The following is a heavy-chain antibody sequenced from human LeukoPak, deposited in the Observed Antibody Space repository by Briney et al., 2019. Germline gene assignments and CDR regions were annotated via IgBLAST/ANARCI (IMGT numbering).Heavy chain of an antibody. V-gene: IGHV1-18*01. CDR2: ISAYNGNT. CDR1: GYTFTSYG. J-gene: IGHJ6*03. CDR3: ARGDCSSTSCGGGYYYYMDV. Sequence: ASVKVSCKASGYTFTSYGISWVRQAPGQGLEWMGWISAYNGNTNYAQKLQGRVIMTTDTSTSTAYMELRSLRSDDTAVYYCARGDCSSTSCGGGYYYYMDVWGKGTTVTVSS. D-gene: IGHD2-2*01.